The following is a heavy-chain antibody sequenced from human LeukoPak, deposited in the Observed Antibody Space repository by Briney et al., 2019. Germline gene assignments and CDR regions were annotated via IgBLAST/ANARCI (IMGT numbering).Heavy chain of an antibody. CDR1: GGTFSSYA. V-gene: IGHV1-69*04. D-gene: IGHD2-15*01. CDR2: IIPILGIA. Sequence: GSSVKVSCKASGGTFSSYAISWVRQAPGQGLEWMGRIIPILGIANYAQKFQGRVTITADESTSTAYMELSSLRSEDTAVYYCASPGYCSGGSCYDYWGQGTLVTVSS. CDR3: ASPGYCSGGSCYDY. J-gene: IGHJ4*02.